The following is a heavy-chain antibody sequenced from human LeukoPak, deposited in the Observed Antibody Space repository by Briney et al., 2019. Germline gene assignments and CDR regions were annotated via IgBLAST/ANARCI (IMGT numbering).Heavy chain of an antibody. CDR3: AKDSYSKGDY. CDR2: IKNDGTVK. J-gene: IGHJ4*02. Sequence: GGSLRLSCAASGFTFSSYSMNWVRQAPGKGLEWVANIKNDGTVKNYVDSVRGRFTISRDNAKNSLYLQMNSLRAEDTAVYYCAKDSYSKGDYWSQGVLVTVSS. CDR1: GFTFSSYS. V-gene: IGHV3-7*01. D-gene: IGHD6-13*01.